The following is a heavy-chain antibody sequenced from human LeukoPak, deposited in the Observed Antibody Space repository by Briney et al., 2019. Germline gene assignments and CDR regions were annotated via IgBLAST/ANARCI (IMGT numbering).Heavy chain of an antibody. V-gene: IGHV1-46*01. CDR2: VNPSSGST. J-gene: IGHJ4*02. CDR1: GYTFTSYF. Sequence: ASVKVSCKASGYTFTSYFMHWVRQAPGQGLEWMGVVNPSSGSTTYSQKFQGRVTMTRDTSTSTVYMELSSLRSEDTAVYYCARGPAAGTAWPFDYWGQGTLVTVSS. CDR3: ARGPAAGTAWPFDY. D-gene: IGHD6-13*01.